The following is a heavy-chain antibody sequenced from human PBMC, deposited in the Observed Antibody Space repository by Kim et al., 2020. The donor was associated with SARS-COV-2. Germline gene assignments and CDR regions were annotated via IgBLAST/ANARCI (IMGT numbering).Heavy chain of an antibody. CDR1: GFTFSSFA. Sequence: GGSLRLSCVASGFTFSSFAMSWVRQAPGKGLEWVSAISGSGSFTYYADSVKGRFTISRDNSKNTLYLQMSSLRAEDTAVYYCAKDGSQGLQGDYWGQGTLVTVSS. J-gene: IGHJ4*02. D-gene: IGHD3-10*01. V-gene: IGHV3-23*01. CDR3: AKDGSQGLQGDY. CDR2: ISGSGSFT.